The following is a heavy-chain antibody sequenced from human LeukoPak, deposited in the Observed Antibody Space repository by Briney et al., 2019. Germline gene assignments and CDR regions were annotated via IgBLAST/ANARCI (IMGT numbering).Heavy chain of an antibody. V-gene: IGHV3-23*01. CDR1: GFTFGSYA. CDR3: ARDQSVTNYYYGMDV. J-gene: IGHJ6*02. CDR2: INGGGDST. Sequence: GGSLRLSCAASGFTFGSYAMSWVRQAPGKGLEWVSGINGGGDSTYYVDSVKGRFTISRDNSESTLYLQMNSLRAADTAVYYCARDQSVTNYYYGMDVWGQGTTVTVSS. D-gene: IGHD4-17*01.